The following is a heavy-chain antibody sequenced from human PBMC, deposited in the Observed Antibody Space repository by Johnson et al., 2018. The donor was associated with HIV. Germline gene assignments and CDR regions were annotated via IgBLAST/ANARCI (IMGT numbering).Heavy chain of an antibody. Sequence: QVLLVESGGGVVQPGGSLRLSCAASGFTFSSYDMHWVRQATGKGLEWVSAISGGGGSTYYADSVKGRFTISRDNAKNSLYLQMNSLRAEDTAVYYCASLIAAAGDDAFDIWGQGTMVTVSS. CDR1: GFTFSSYD. CDR2: ISGGGGST. D-gene: IGHD6-13*01. J-gene: IGHJ3*02. CDR3: ASLIAAAGDDAFDI. V-gene: IGHV3-NL1*01.